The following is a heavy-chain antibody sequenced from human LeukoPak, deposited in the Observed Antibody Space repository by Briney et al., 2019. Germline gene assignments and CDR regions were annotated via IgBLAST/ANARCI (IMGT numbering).Heavy chain of an antibody. D-gene: IGHD2-2*01. J-gene: IGHJ6*03. CDR3: ARDFRDIVVVPAAAPRYYYYYYMDV. CDR2: IYHSGST. CDR1: GYSISSGYY. Sequence: SETLSLTCAVSGYSISSGYYWGWIRQPPGKGLEWIGSIYHSGSTYYNPSLKSRVTISVDTSKNQFSLKLSSVTAADTAVYYCARDFRDIVVVPAAAPRYYYYYYMDVWGKGTTVTVSS. V-gene: IGHV4-38-2*02.